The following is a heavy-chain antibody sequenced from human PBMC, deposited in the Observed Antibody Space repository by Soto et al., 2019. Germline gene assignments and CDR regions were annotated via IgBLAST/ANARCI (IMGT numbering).Heavy chain of an antibody. D-gene: IGHD3-16*01. CDR3: ARDPSDVELLMYYYYYMDV. V-gene: IGHV3-48*01. CDR1: GFTFSSYS. J-gene: IGHJ6*03. CDR2: ISSSSSTI. Sequence: GGSLRLSCAASGFTFSSYSMNWVRQAPGKGLEWVSYISSSSSTIYYADSVKGRFTISRDNAKNSLYLQMNSLRAEDTAVYYCARDPSDVELLMYYYYYMDVWGKGTTVTVSS.